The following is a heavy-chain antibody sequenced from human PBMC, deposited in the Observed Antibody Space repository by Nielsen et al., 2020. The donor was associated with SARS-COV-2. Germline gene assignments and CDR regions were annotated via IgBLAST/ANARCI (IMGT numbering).Heavy chain of an antibody. CDR3: AREMTYCSSISCYAFDY. V-gene: IGHV3-30*04. D-gene: IGHD2-2*01. CDR2: ISHDGSNK. J-gene: IGHJ4*02. CDR1: GFTFNSYA. Sequence: GESLKISCAASGFTFNSYAIHWVRQAPRKGLEWLAVISHDGSNKYFADAVKGRFTISRDNSKNTLYLQMNSLKPEDTAVYYCAREMTYCSSISCYAFDYWGQGILVTVSS.